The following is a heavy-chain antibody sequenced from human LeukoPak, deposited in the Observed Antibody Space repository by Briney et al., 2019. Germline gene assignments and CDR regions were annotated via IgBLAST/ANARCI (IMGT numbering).Heavy chain of an antibody. CDR1: GLAFSAYK. V-gene: IGHV3-74*01. CDR3: ARNENSGWGYFDY. Sequence: GSLRLSCAASGLAFSAYKMRWVRQAPRKGLVWVSRISTDGYTTDYADFVQGRFTASRDNTKNTWSLEMNSLRAEDTAVYYCARNENSGWGYFDYWGQGTLVTVSS. J-gene: IGHJ4*02. D-gene: IGHD5-12*01. CDR2: ISTDGYTT.